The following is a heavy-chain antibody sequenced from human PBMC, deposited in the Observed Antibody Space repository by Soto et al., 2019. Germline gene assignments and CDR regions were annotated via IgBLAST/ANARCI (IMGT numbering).Heavy chain of an antibody. CDR3: ARTTLRYQIPGTYYFDY. Sequence: SGPTLVNPTQTLTLTCTFSGFSLSTSGMCVSWIRQPPGKALEWLARTDWDDDKYYSTSLKTRLTISKDTSKNQVVLTMTNMDPVDTATYYCARTTLRYQIPGTYYFDYWGQGTLVTVSS. CDR2: TDWDDDK. CDR1: GFSLSTSGMC. D-gene: IGHD3-9*01. J-gene: IGHJ4*02. V-gene: IGHV2-70*11.